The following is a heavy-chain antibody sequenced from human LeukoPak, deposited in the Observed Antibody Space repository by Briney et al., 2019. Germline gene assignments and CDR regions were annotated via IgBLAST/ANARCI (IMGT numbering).Heavy chain of an antibody. D-gene: IGHD4-17*01. CDR1: GFSFGNYS. Sequence: PGGSLRLSCAASGFSFGNYSMHWVRQTPGKGLEWVAVISYDGSNKYYADSVKGRFTISRDNSKNTLYLQMNSLRVEDTAVYYCAKHRENYGDSCLDDYWGQGTLVTVSS. J-gene: IGHJ4*02. CDR3: AKHRENYGDSCLDDY. V-gene: IGHV3-30*18. CDR2: ISYDGSNK.